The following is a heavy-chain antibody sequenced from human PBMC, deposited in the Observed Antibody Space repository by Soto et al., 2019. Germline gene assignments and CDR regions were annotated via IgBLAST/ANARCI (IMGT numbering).Heavy chain of an antibody. J-gene: IGHJ5*02. Sequence: SETLSLTCTVSGGSISGYYWVLIRQPPGTGLEWIGEINHSGSTNYNPSLKSRVTISVDTSKNQFSLKLSSVTAADTAVYYCARARRFLEWLLGPWGQGTLVTVSS. CDR3: ARARRFLEWLLGP. D-gene: IGHD3-3*01. CDR1: GGSISGYY. CDR2: INHSGST. V-gene: IGHV4-34*01.